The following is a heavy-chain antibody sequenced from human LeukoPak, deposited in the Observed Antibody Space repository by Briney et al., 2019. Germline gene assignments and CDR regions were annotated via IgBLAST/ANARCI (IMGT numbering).Heavy chain of an antibody. D-gene: IGHD2-21*02. CDR2: IHPGDSDT. V-gene: IGHV5-51*01. CDR1: GYIFPNYW. J-gene: IGHJ2*01. Sequence: GESLKISCEASGYIFPNYWIGWVRQVPGKGLDCMGLIHPGDSDTRYSPSFQGQVTISVDKSITTAYLQWSSLQASDTAIYFCARVVVVTSTHWYFDLWGRGSLVTVFS. CDR3: ARVVVVTSTHWYFDL.